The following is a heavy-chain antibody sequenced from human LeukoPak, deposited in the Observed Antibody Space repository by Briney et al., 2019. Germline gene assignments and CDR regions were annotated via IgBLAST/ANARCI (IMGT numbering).Heavy chain of an antibody. CDR3: VRDFHRRLYDTNYYFY. CDR1: GGSISSSSYY. Sequence: PSETLSLTCTVSGGSISSSSYYWGWIRQPPGKGLEWIGSIYYSGSTYYNPSLKSRVTISVDTSKNQFSLKLSSVTAADTAVYYCVRDFHRRLYDTNYYFYWGQGTLVTVSS. J-gene: IGHJ4*02. CDR2: IYYSGST. D-gene: IGHD3-22*01. V-gene: IGHV4-39*02.